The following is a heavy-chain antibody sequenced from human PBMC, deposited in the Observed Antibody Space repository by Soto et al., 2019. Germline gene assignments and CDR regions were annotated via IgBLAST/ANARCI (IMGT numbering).Heavy chain of an antibody. Sequence: ASVKVSCKAPGYTFTSYAMHWVRQAPGQRLEWMGWTNAGNGNTKYSQKFQGRVTITRDTSASTAYMELSSLRSEDTAVYYCARVKVDYGDYIDNWFDPWGQGTLVTVSS. J-gene: IGHJ5*02. CDR3: ARVKVDYGDYIDNWFDP. CDR2: TNAGNGNT. D-gene: IGHD4-17*01. V-gene: IGHV1-3*01. CDR1: GYTFTSYA.